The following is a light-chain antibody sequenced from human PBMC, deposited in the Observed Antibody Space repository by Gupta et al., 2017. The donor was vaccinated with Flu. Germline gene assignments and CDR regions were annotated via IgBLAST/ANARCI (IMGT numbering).Light chain of an antibody. J-gene: IGKJ1*01. CDR3: QQSYSTSTWT. V-gene: IGKV1-39*01. CDR2: AAS. CDR1: QSISGY. Sequence: SSLSASVGDRVTITCRASQSISGYLNWYQQKPGKAPKLLIYAASSLQSGVPSRFSGSGSGTDFTLTISSLQPEDFATYYCQQSYSTSTWTFGQGTKVEIK.